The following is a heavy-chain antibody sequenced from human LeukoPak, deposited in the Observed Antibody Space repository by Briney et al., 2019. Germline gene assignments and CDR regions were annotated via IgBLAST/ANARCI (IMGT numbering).Heavy chain of an antibody. CDR1: GGSISSSSYY. CDR2: IYYSGST. CDR3: ARDSSGWSFDY. V-gene: IGHV4-39*07. D-gene: IGHD6-19*01. J-gene: IGHJ4*02. Sequence: SETLSLTCTVSGGSISSSSYYWGWIRQPPGKGLEWIGSIYYSGSTYYNPSLKSRVTISVDTSKNQFSLKLSSVTAADTAVYYCARDSSGWSFDYWGQGTLVTVSS.